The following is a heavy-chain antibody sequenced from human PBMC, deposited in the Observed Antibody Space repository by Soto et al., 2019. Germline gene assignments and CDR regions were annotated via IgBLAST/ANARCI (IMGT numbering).Heavy chain of an antibody. D-gene: IGHD6-13*01. J-gene: IGHJ4*02. V-gene: IGHV4-59*01. CDR3: ARGPLYSSSWYYFDY. CDR2: IYYSGST. CDR1: GGSISSYY. Sequence: QVQLQESGPGLVKPSETLSLTCTVSGGSISSYYWSWIRQPPGKGLEWIGYIYYSGSTNYNPSLTRRVTISVNTSKNQFPLKLSSVTAADTAVYYCARGPLYSSSWYYFDYWGQGTLVTVSS.